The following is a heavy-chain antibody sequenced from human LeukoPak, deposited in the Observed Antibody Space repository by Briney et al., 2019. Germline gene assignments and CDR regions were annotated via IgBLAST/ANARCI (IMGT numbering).Heavy chain of an antibody. J-gene: IGHJ4*02. Sequence: ASVKVSCKASGYSFTVYFIHWVRQAPGQGLEGMGCIDPNSGDTKYAQKFQGRVSMPRDTSTRTAYMELSRLRSDDTAVYFCARSGSTGYSLDYWGQGTLVTVSS. CDR2: IDPNSGDT. CDR1: GYSFTVYF. V-gene: IGHV1-2*02. CDR3: ARSGSTGYSLDY. D-gene: IGHD3-22*01.